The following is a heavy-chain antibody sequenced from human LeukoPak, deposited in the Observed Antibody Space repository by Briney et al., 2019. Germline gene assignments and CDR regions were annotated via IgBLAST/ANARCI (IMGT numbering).Heavy chain of an antibody. CDR1: GFTFSSYS. Sequence: GGSLRLSCAASGFTFSSYSMSWVRQAPGKGLEWVSAISGSGGSTYYADSVKGRFTISIDNSKHKLYLQMNSLRAEDTAVYYCAKGTNWNDALLDYWGQGTLVTVSS. V-gene: IGHV3-23*01. J-gene: IGHJ4*02. CDR2: ISGSGGST. CDR3: AKGTNWNDALLDY. D-gene: IGHD1-20*01.